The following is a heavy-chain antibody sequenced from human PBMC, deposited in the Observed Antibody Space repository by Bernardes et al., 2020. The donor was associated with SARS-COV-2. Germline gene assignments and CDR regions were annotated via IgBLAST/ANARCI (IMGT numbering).Heavy chain of an antibody. V-gene: IGHV6-1*01. CDR2: TYYRSTWHH. Sequence: TLSLTCAISGDSVSSNTATWNWIRQSPLRGLEWLGRTYYRSTWHHDYALSVKSRITISPDSSKNQFSLLLNSVTPDDTAVYYCAYSAYFREFFQPWGQGTRVTV. CDR3: AYSAYFREFFQP. D-gene: IGHD1-26*01. CDR1: GDSVSSNTAT. J-gene: IGHJ1*01.